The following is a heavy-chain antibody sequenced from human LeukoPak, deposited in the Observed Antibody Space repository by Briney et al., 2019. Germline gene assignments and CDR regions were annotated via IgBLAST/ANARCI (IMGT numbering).Heavy chain of an antibody. D-gene: IGHD3-3*01. CDR1: GGSISSSSYS. J-gene: IGHJ6*03. CDR2: IYYSGST. V-gene: IGHV4-39*07. Sequence: PSETLSLTCTVSGGSISSSSYSWGWIRQPPGKGLEWIGSIYYSGSTYYNPSLKSRVTISVDTSKNQFSLKLSSVTAADTAVYYCAREPDFYYYMDVWGKGTTVTVSS. CDR3: AREPDFYYYMDV.